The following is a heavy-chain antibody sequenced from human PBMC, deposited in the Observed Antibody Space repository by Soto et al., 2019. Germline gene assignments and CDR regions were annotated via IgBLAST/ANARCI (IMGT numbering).Heavy chain of an antibody. V-gene: IGHV4-30-4*01. CDR3: ARDSRAAAGSPFFDY. Sequence: PSETLSLTCTVSGGSISSGDYYWSWIRQPPGKGLEWIGYIYYSGSTYYNPSLKSRVTISVDTSKNQFSLKLSSVTAADSAVYYCARDSRAAAGSPFFDYWGQGTLVIVSS. D-gene: IGHD6-13*01. CDR2: IYYSGST. J-gene: IGHJ4*02. CDR1: GGSISSGDYY.